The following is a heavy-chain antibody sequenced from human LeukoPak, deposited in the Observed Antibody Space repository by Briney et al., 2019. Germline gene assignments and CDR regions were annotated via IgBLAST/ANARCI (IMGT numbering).Heavy chain of an antibody. Sequence: PSETLSLTCAASGCSFSSYYWSWIRQPPGKGLEWIGEINHNGNTNYKQSLKSRDTISVDTSKNQIYLKLSPMNAPDTAVYYGAVHSTWIRYYWGQGTLVTVSS. CDR2: INHNGNT. V-gene: IGHV4-34*01. CDR1: GCSFSSYY. D-gene: IGHD5-18*01. J-gene: IGHJ4*02. CDR3: AVHSTWIRYY.